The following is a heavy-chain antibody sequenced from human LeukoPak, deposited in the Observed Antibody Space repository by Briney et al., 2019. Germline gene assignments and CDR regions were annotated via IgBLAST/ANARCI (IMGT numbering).Heavy chain of an antibody. CDR2: IRSKANSYAT. CDR1: EFTFSGSA. D-gene: IGHD4-11*01. CDR3: TRPSMTTVTPLSTSTRYGMDV. Sequence: GGSLRLSCAASEFTFSGSAMHWVRQASGKGLEWVGRIRSKANSYATAYAASVKGRFTISRDDSKNTAYLQMNSLKTEDTAVYYCTRPSMTTVTPLSTSTRYGMDVWGQGTTVTVSS. V-gene: IGHV3-73*01. J-gene: IGHJ6*02.